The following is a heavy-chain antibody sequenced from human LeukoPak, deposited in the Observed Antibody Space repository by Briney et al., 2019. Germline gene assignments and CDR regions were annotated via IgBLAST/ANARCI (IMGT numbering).Heavy chain of an antibody. CDR3: ARDPRYCSSTSCYPPHNWFDP. CDR2: ISSSSSYI. D-gene: IGHD2-2*01. CDR1: GFTFSSYS. J-gene: IGHJ5*02. V-gene: IGHV3-21*01. Sequence: GGSLRLSCAASGFTFSSYSMNWVRQAPGKGLEWVSSISSSSSYIYYADSVKGRFTISRDNAKNSLYLQMSSLRAEDTAVYYCARDPRYCSSTSCYPPHNWFDPWGQGTLVTVSS.